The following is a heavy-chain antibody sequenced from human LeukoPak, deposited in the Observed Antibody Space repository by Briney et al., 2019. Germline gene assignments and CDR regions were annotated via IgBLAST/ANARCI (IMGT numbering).Heavy chain of an antibody. CDR2: IIPIFGTA. CDR3: ARRLAAAGYLPDH. J-gene: IGHJ4*02. D-gene: IGHD6-13*01. CDR1: GGTFSSYA. Sequence: ASVKVSCKASGGTFSSYAISWVRQAPGQGLEWMGGIIPIFGTANYAQKFQGRVTITTDESTSTAYMELSSLRSEDTAVYYCARRLAAAGYLPDHWGPGTLVTVSS. V-gene: IGHV1-69*05.